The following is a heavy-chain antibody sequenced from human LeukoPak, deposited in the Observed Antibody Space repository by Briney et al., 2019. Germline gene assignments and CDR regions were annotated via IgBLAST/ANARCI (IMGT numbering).Heavy chain of an antibody. V-gene: IGHV3-66*01. Sequence: GGSLRLSCGASGFTFSNYGMLWVRQAPGKGLEWVSVIYSGGSTYYADSVKGRFTISRDNSKNTLYLQMNSLRAEDTAVYYCARVYFDWLSKTRRHFDYWGQGTLVTVSS. D-gene: IGHD3-9*01. J-gene: IGHJ4*02. CDR2: IYSGGST. CDR3: ARVYFDWLSKTRRHFDY. CDR1: GFTFSNYG.